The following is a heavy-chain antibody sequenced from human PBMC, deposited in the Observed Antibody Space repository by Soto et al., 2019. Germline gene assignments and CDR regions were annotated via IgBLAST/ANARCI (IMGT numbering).Heavy chain of an antibody. CDR1: GGSISSGGYY. CDR2: IYYSGST. Sequence: QVHLQESGPGLVKPSQTQSLTCTVSGGSISSGGYYWSWIRQHPGKGLEWIVYIYYSGSTYYNPSIKSRVTLSVDTSKNQFSMKLSSVTAADTAVYYCASCSNSLYFDYWGQGTLVTVSS. CDR3: ASCSNSLYFDY. V-gene: IGHV4-31*03. J-gene: IGHJ4*02. D-gene: IGHD1-1*01.